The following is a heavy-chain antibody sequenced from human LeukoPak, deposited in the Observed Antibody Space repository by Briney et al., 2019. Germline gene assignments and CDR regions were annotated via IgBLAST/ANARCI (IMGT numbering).Heavy chain of an antibody. CDR2: IYHSGST. CDR3: ARGVILDY. J-gene: IGHJ4*02. D-gene: IGHD3-16*02. V-gene: IGHV4-38-2*02. Sequence: SETLFLTCTVSGGSISSYYWSWIRQPPGKGLEWIGSIYHSGSTYYNPSLKSRVTISVDTSKNQFSLKLSSVTAADTAVYYCARGVILDYWGQGTLVTVSS. CDR1: GGSISSYY.